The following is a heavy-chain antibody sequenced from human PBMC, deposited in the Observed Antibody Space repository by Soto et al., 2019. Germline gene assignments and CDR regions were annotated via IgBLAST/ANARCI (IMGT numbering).Heavy chain of an antibody. CDR1: GFTVSSNY. J-gene: IGHJ5*02. V-gene: IGHV3-53*04. Sequence: EVQLVESGGGLVQPGGSLRLSCAASGFTVSSNYMSWVRQAPGKGLEWVSVIYSGGSTYYADSVKGRFTISRHNSKNTLYLQMNSLRAEDTAVYYCASVGDYGYQRWGSWGQGTLVTVSS. D-gene: IGHD4-17*01. CDR3: ASVGDYGYQRWGS. CDR2: IYSGGST.